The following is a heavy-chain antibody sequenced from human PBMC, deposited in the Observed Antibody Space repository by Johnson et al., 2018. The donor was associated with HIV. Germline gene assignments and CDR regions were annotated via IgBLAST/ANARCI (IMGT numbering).Heavy chain of an antibody. D-gene: IGHD3-10*01. J-gene: IGHJ3*02. CDR3: ANRDGNGFDI. V-gene: IGHV3-33*06. CDR1: GFTFSSYG. CDR2: IWYDGSNK. Sequence: VQLVESGGGVAQPGRSLRLSCAASGFTFSSYGMHWVRQAPGKGLEWVVVIWYDGSNKYYADSVKGRFTISRDNSKNTLYLQMNSLRADDTAVYHCANRDGNGFDIWGQGTMVTVSS.